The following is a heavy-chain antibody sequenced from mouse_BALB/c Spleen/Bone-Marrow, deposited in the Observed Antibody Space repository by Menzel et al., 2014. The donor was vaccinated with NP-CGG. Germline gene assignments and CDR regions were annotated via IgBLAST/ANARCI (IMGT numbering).Heavy chain of an antibody. J-gene: IGHJ2*01. V-gene: IGHV5-6-3*01. CDR1: GFTFSSYG. CDR2: INSNGGST. CDR3: ARDSNDY. Sequence: EVKLMESGGGLVQPGGSLKLSCAASGFTFSSYGMSWVRQTPDKRMEVVATINSNGGSTYYPDSVKGRFTISRDNAKNTLYLQMSSLKSEDTAMYYCARDSNDYWGQGTTLTVSS.